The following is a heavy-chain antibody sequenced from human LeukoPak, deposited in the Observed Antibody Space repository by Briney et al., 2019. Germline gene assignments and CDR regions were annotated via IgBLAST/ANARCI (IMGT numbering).Heavy chain of an antibody. D-gene: IGHD5-18*01. V-gene: IGHV4-59*01. CDR2: IYYSGST. CDR1: GGSISGYS. CDR3: ARTVGYNYVFYYMDV. Sequence: SGTLSLICTVSGGSISGYSWSWIRQPPGKGLEWIGYIYYSGSTNYNPSLKSRITISVDTSKNQISLKLSSVIAADTAVYYCARTVGYNYVFYYMDVWGKGTTVTVSS. J-gene: IGHJ6*03.